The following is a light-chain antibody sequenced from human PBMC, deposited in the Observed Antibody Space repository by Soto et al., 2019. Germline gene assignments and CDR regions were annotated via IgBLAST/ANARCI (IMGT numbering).Light chain of an antibody. V-gene: IGKV1-39*01. CDR2: AAS. Sequence: DIQMTQSPSSLSASVGDRVTITCRASQSISSYLNWYQQKPGKAPKLLIYAASSLQSGVPSRFSGSGSGTDFSLTISSLQPEDFATYYCQQSYSTPQVTFGPGTKGDIK. J-gene: IGKJ3*01. CDR3: QQSYSTPQVT. CDR1: QSISSY.